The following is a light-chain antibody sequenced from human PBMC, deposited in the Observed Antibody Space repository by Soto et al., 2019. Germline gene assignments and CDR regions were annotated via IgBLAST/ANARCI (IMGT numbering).Light chain of an antibody. CDR2: DAS. Sequence: DIQMTQSPSTLSAYIGDRVTITCRASQTISNWLAWYQQKPGKAPKVLIHDASRLESGVPSRFSGSGSGTEFTLTINNLQPDDFAIYYCRQYDSESTFGQGTKVEIK. J-gene: IGKJ1*01. CDR1: QTISNW. CDR3: RQYDSEST. V-gene: IGKV1-5*01.